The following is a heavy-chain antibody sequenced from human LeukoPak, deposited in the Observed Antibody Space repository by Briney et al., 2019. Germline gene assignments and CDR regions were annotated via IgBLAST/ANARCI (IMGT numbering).Heavy chain of an antibody. J-gene: IGHJ4*02. CDR3: ARDFYLAGYPYFDY. CDR2: VYYSGAT. CDR1: VGPIRRYF. Sequence: SETLSLTCTVSVGPIRRYFWSWVRQPPGKGLEWIGYVYYSGATNYNPYLKSRVTISVDTSKNQFSLKLSSWTAADTAVYFFARDFYLAGYPYFDYWGQGTLVTVSS. D-gene: IGHD5-12*01. V-gene: IGHV4-59*01.